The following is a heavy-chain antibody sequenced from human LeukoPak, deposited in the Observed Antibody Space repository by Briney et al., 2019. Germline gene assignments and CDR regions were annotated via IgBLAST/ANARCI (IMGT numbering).Heavy chain of an antibody. V-gene: IGHV3-74*01. D-gene: IGHD1-1*01. CDR3: ATANSGPDI. CDR1: GCTFSSYW. J-gene: IGHJ3*02. CDR2: ISADGSYT. Sequence: QPAGTLRLSCAASGCTFSSYWMHWVRQAPGKGLVWVTRISADGSYTLYADSVKGRFTISGDNAKNTLYLQMNSLRAEDTAVYYCATANSGPDIWGQGTTVTVSS.